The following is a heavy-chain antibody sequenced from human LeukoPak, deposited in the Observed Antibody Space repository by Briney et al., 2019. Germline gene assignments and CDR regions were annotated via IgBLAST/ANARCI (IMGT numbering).Heavy chain of an antibody. V-gene: IGHV4-34*01. J-gene: IGHJ4*02. CDR2: INHSGTT. CDR1: GGSFSGYY. CDR3: ARRGVYCSGTSCYWVFDY. D-gene: IGHD2-2*01. Sequence: SETLSLTCAVHGGSFSGYYWSWIRQPPGKGLEWIGEINHSGTTNYNPSLKSRVTISVDTSKNQFSLNLSSVTAADTAVFYCARRGVYCSGTSCYWVFDYWGQGTLVTVSS.